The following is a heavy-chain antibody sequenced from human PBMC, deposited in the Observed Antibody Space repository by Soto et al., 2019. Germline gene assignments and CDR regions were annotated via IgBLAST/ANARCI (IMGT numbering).Heavy chain of an antibody. CDR2: ISYDGTNK. CDR1: RFTFSDYG. D-gene: IGHD3-9*01. V-gene: IGHV3-30*18. Sequence: QVQLVESGGGVVQPGRSLRLSCAASRFTFSDYGMHWVRQAPGKGLEWVALISYDGTNKYYADSVMGRFTISRDNSKNTLYLEMKSLRAEDTALYYCAKDQHDVFSSGMDVWGQGTRVTVSS. J-gene: IGHJ6*01. CDR3: AKDQHDVFSSGMDV.